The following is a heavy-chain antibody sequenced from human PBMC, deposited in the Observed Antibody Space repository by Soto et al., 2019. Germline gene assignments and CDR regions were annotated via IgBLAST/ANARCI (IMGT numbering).Heavy chain of an antibody. Sequence: QITLTESGPTLVTPTQTLTLTCSFSGFSLTTSGVAVGWFHQPPGKAPEWLALFYWNDDKRYSPSLRSRLTVTGDSSKNQVVLTLANVDPVDSXXXXXXXXXTSTDDFYFDYWGQGTLV. J-gene: IGHJ4*02. V-gene: IGHV2-5*01. D-gene: IGHD2-21*02. CDR2: FYWNDDK. CDR3: XXXXTSTDDFYFDY. CDR1: GFSLTTSGVA.